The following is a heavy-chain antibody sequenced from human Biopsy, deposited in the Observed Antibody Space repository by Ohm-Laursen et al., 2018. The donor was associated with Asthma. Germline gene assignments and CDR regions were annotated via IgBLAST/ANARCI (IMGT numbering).Heavy chain of an antibody. CDR3: ARTFHFWSPYHAEHYQL. D-gene: IGHD3-3*02. CDR1: GFAVSRDY. Sequence: GSLRLSCTASGFAVSRDYMFWVRQAPGKGLEWVSVIYSGGTSHTADSVRGRFTISRDYSKNTLYLQMNSLRAEDTAVYYCARTFHFWSPYHAEHYQLWGQGTLVTVSS. J-gene: IGHJ1*01. CDR2: IYSGGTS. V-gene: IGHV3-66*01.